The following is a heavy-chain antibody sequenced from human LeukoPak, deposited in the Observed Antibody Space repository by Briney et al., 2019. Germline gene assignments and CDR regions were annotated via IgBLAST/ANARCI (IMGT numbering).Heavy chain of an antibody. J-gene: IGHJ4*02. CDR1: GISLSNSG. V-gene: IGHV3-48*04. CDR3: AKEAALRD. CDR2: ISSSGTTI. Sequence: GGSLRLSCVVSGISLSNSGMTWVRQPPGKGLEWISYISSSGTTIYYADPVKGRFTISRDNAKNSLFLQMNSLRAEDTAIYYCAKEAALRDWGQGTLVTVSS. D-gene: IGHD2-15*01.